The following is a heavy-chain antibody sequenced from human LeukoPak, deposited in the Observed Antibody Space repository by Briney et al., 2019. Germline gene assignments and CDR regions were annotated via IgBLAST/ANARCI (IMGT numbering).Heavy chain of an antibody. Sequence: GESLRLSCAASGFSFTTYWMSWVRQAQGKGLEWVANINQDGTEKYYVDSVKGRFTISRDNGKNSLYLQMNSPRVEDTAVYYCAKLAKHFYGAETFYFFEHWGQGTPVTASS. J-gene: IGHJ4*02. CDR3: AKLAKHFYGAETFYFFEH. CDR1: GFSFTTYW. D-gene: IGHD3-3*02. V-gene: IGHV3-7*01. CDR2: INQDGTEK.